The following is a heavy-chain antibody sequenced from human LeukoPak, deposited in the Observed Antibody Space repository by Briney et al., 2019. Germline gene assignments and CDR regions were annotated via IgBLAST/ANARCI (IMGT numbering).Heavy chain of an antibody. CDR1: GGSMSSTYYY. CDR2: ISTSGST. Sequence: PSETLSLTCTVSGGSMSSTYYYWSWIRQPAGKGLEWIGRISTSGSTNYNPSLKSRVSISVDTSKNQFSLRLNSVTAADTAVYYCARTRAGWFDPWGQGTLVTVSS. CDR3: ARTRAGWFDP. J-gene: IGHJ5*02. D-gene: IGHD6-19*01. V-gene: IGHV4-61*02.